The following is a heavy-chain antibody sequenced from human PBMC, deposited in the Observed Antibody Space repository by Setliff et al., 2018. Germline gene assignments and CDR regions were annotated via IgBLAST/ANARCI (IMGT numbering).Heavy chain of an antibody. J-gene: IGHJ3*02. CDR3: ARTMYSSSWYGAFDI. D-gene: IGHD6-13*01. CDR2: IHYSGSP. V-gene: IGHV4-59*01. Sequence: SETLSLTCTVSGGSISSYYWNWIRQPPGKGLEWIGYIHYSGSPNYHPSLKSRVSTSVDTSQNQISLQLSSVTAADTAVYYCARTMYSSSWYGAFDIWGQGTMVTVSS. CDR1: GGSISSYY.